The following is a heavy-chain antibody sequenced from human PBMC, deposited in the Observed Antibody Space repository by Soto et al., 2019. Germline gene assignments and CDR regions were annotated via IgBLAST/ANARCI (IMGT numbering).Heavy chain of an antibody. CDR2: ISSSSSYI. D-gene: IGHD1-1*01. CDR1: GFTFSSYS. V-gene: IGHV3-21*01. J-gene: IGHJ4*02. CDR3: ARARPGYYFDY. Sequence: NPGGSLRLSCAASGFTFSSYSMNWVRQDPGEGLEWVSSISSSSSYIYYADSVKVRVTISRDNAKNSLYLQMNSLRAADTAVYYCARARPGYYFDYWGQGTLVTVSS.